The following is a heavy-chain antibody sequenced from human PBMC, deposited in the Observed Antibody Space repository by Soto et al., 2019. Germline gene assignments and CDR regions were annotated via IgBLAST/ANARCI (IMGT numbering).Heavy chain of an antibody. CDR2: MNPNSGNT. J-gene: IGHJ3*02. Sequence: ASVKVSCKASGYTFTSYDINWVRQATGQGLEWMGWMNPNSGNTGYAQKFQGRVTMTRHTSISKAYMELRSLRSEDTAVYYCARQDQLGAFDIWGQGTMVTVSS. D-gene: IGHD2-2*01. V-gene: IGHV1-8*02. CDR1: GYTFTSYD. CDR3: ARQDQLGAFDI.